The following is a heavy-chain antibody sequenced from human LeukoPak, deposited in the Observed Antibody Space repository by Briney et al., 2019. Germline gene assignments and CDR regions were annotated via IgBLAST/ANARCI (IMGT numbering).Heavy chain of an antibody. CDR3: ARTYSSGWFFDY. J-gene: IGHJ4*02. V-gene: IGHV4-31*03. CDR2: IYYSGST. Sequence: SQTLSLTCSVSGGSISSGGYYWSWIRQHPGKGLEWLGYIYYSGSTYYNPSLKSRVTISVDTSKNQFSLKLSSVTAADTAVYYCARTYSSGWFFDYWGQGTLVTVSS. D-gene: IGHD6-19*01. CDR1: GGSISSGGYY.